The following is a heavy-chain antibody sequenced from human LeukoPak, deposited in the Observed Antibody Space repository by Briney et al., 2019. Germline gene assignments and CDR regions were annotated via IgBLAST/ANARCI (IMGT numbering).Heavy chain of an antibody. D-gene: IGHD3-10*01. Sequence: PGGSLRLSCAASGFPFSNYGMQLVRQAPGKGLEWVAFIRYDGSNKYYADSVKGRFTISRDNSKNTLYLQMNSLRAEDTAVYYCAKPLYYYGSGSYYFFDYWGQGTLVTVSS. CDR3: AKPLYYYGSGSYYFFDY. J-gene: IGHJ4*02. CDR2: IRYDGSNK. CDR1: GFPFSNYG. V-gene: IGHV3-30*02.